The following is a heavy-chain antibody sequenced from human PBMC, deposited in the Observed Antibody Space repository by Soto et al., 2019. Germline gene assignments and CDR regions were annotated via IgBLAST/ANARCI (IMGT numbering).Heavy chain of an antibody. D-gene: IGHD3-16*01. CDR3: ARGGEDTSFSLDV. Sequence: QVQLVESGGGVVQPGRSLRLSCAASGFTFSSYAMHWVRQAPGKGLEWVAVISYDGSNKYYADSVKGRFTISRDNSKNTLYLQMNSLRAEDTAVYYCARGGEDTSFSLDVWGQGTTVTVSS. CDR2: ISYDGSNK. V-gene: IGHV3-30-3*01. CDR1: GFTFSSYA. J-gene: IGHJ6*02.